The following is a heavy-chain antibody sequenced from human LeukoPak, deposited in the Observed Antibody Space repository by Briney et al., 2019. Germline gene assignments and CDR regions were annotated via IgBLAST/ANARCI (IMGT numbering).Heavy chain of an antibody. D-gene: IGHD3-9*01. Sequence: KPSETLSLTCTVSGGSISSYYWSWIRQPPGKGLEWIGYIYYSGSTNYNPSLKSRVTISVDTSKNQFSLKLSSVTAADTAVYYCARQSYDILTGYYLGYFDYWGQGTLVTVSS. J-gene: IGHJ4*02. CDR2: IYYSGST. CDR1: GGSISSYY. V-gene: IGHV4-59*01. CDR3: ARQSYDILTGYYLGYFDY.